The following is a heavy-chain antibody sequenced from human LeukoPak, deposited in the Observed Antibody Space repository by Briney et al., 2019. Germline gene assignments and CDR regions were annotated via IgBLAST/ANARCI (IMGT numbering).Heavy chain of an antibody. D-gene: IGHD4-23*01. J-gene: IGHJ5*02. CDR1: GFTFSSYA. CDR3: AKDTHYGGNPHLPFDP. CDR2: ISGSGGSI. Sequence: GGSLRLSCAASGFTFSSYAMSWVRQTPGKGLEWVSAISGSGGSIYYADAVKGRFTISRDNSKNTLYLQMNSLRAEDTAVYYCAKDTHYGGNPHLPFDPWGQGTLVTVSS. V-gene: IGHV3-23*01.